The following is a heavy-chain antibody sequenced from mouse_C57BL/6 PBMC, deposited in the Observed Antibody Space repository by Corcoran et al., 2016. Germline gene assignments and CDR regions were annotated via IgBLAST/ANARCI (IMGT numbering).Heavy chain of an antibody. CDR3: ARPDYYGSSYDWFAY. CDR2: IYPGSGST. CDR1: GYTFTSYW. Sequence: QVQLQQPGAELVQPGASVKMSCKASGYTFTSYWITWVKQRPGQGLEWIGDIYPGSGSTNYNEKFKSKATLTVDTSSSTAYMQLSSLTSEDSAVYYCARPDYYGSSYDWFAYWGQGTLVTVSA. V-gene: IGHV1-55*01. D-gene: IGHD1-1*01. J-gene: IGHJ3*01.